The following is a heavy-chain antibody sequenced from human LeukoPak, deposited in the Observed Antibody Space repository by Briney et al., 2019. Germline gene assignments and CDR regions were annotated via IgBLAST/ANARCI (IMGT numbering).Heavy chain of an antibody. Sequence: GGSLRLSCAASGFTFSSYWMHWVRQAPGKGLVWVSRIHRDGSSTCYADSVKGRFTISRDNAKNTLYLQMNSLRAEDTAVYYCARDFSSGGNWFDPWGQGTLVTVSS. CDR2: IHRDGSST. V-gene: IGHV3-74*01. D-gene: IGHD2-15*01. CDR3: ARDFSSGGNWFDP. CDR1: GFTFSSYW. J-gene: IGHJ5*02.